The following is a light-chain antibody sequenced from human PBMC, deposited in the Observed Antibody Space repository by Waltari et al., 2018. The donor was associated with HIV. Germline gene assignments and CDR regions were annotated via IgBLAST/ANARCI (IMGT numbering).Light chain of an antibody. Sequence: QSALTQSPSVSGSPGQSVTISCTGTSSDIGSYDRVSWYQQPPGTAPKLMISEVNNRPSGVPDRFSGSKSGNTASLTISGLQAEDEADYFCSSYTINSTLVFGGGTKVTVL. CDR2: EVN. CDR1: SSDIGSYDR. J-gene: IGLJ2*01. V-gene: IGLV2-18*02. CDR3: SSYTINSTLV.